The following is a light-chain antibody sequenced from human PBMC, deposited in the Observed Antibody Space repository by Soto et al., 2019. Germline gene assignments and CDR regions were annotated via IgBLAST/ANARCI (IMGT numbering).Light chain of an antibody. CDR1: QSVSSGY. J-gene: IGKJ1*01. V-gene: IGKV3-20*01. CDR3: QQFGSSSWT. CDR2: GAS. Sequence: ESGLTQSPGTLSLSPGEKATLSCRASQSVSSGYLAWYQQKPGQAPRLLIYGASSRATGIPDRFSGSGSGTDFTLTVSRLEPEDFAVYYCQQFGSSSWTFGQGTKVEIK.